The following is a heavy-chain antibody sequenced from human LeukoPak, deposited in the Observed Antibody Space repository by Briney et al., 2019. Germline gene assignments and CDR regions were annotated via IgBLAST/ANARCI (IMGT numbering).Heavy chain of an antibody. Sequence: SETLSLTCAVYGGSFSGYYWCWIRQPAGKGLEWIGRIYTSGSTNYNPSLKSRVTMSVDTSENQFSLKLSSVTAADTAVYYCARDRSGSSYYFDYWGQGTLVTVSS. CDR3: ARDRSGSSYYFDY. CDR2: IYTSGST. J-gene: IGHJ4*02. CDR1: GGSFSGYY. D-gene: IGHD1-26*01. V-gene: IGHV4-4*07.